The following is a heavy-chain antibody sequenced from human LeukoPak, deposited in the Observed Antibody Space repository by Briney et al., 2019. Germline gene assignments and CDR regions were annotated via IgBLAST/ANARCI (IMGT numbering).Heavy chain of an antibody. CDR1: GFTFSSYS. Sequence: AGSLRLSCAASGFTFSSYSMNWVRQAPGKGLEWVSSISSSSSYIYYEDSVKGRLTISRDNAKNLLYLQMNSLRAEDTAVYYCARDLEVRGVIIRNFDYWGQGTLVTVSS. D-gene: IGHD3-10*01. CDR3: ARDLEVRGVIIRNFDY. J-gene: IGHJ4*02. CDR2: ISSSSSYI. V-gene: IGHV3-21*01.